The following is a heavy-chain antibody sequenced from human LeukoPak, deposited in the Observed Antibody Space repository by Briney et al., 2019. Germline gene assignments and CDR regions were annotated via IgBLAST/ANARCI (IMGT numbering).Heavy chain of an antibody. J-gene: IGHJ4*02. Sequence: GGSLRLSCAASGFTFSSYSMNWARQAPGKGLEWVSSISSSSSYIYYADSVKGRFTISRDDAKNSLYLQMNSLRAEDTAVYYCARDRTGALAGFDYWGQGTLVTVSS. CDR2: ISSSSSYI. CDR3: ARDRTGALAGFDY. D-gene: IGHD6-19*01. CDR1: GFTFSSYS. V-gene: IGHV3-21*01.